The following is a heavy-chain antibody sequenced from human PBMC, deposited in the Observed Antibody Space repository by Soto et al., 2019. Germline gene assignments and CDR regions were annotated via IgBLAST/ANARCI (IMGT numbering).Heavy chain of an antibody. J-gene: IGHJ4*02. V-gene: IGHV3-23*01. CDR1: GFTFSNYA. CDR3: AKERLGRGADY. CDR2: ISGGGGNT. Sequence: EVQLLESGGGLVQPGVSLRLSCAASGFTFSNYAMSWVRQTPGKGLEWVSTISGGGGNTYYPDSVKGRFTISRDNSKDTVYLQMNSLRAEDTAIYYCAKERLGRGADYWGQGALVTVTS.